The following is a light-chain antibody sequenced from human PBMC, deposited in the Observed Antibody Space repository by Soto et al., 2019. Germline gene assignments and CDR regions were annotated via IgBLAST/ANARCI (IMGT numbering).Light chain of an antibody. CDR3: CSFEGPSSM. CDR1: TTDVGSSDY. CDR2: DVT. V-gene: IGLV2-11*01. Sequence: RSVSGSPGQSVTLSCTGATTDVGSSDYVSWYQQHPGKAPRLLIYDVTKRPAGVPTRFSGSKSDKTASLTISGLQTEDEAVYFCCSFEGPSSMFDGGTKVTV. J-gene: IGLJ3*02.